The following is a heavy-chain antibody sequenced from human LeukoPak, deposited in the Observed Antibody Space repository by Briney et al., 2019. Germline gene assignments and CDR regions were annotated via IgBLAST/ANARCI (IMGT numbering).Heavy chain of an antibody. Sequence: GGSLRLSCAASGFTVSSNYMSWVRQAPGKGLEWVSVIYSGGTTDYADSVKGRFTISRDNSKNTLYLQMNSLRAAGTAVYYCASGYSYGRLFDYWGQGTLVTVSS. D-gene: IGHD5-18*01. CDR2: IYSGGTT. V-gene: IGHV3-53*01. J-gene: IGHJ4*02. CDR1: GFTVSSNY. CDR3: ASGYSYGRLFDY.